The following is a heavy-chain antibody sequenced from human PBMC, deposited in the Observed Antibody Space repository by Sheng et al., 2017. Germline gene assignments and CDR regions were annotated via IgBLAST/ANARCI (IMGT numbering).Heavy chain of an antibody. CDR2: ILPILGVV. Sequence: QVQLVQSGAEMKKPGSSVKVSCKASGGTFSTHAVSWVRQAPGQGLEWMGVILPILGVVNYAQKFQGAVTITADKSTTTAFMELSILTSEDTAVYYCARLRSDAFDIWGQGTMVTVSS. CDR3: ARLRSDAFDI. V-gene: IGHV1-69*10. J-gene: IGHJ3*02. CDR1: GGTFSTHA.